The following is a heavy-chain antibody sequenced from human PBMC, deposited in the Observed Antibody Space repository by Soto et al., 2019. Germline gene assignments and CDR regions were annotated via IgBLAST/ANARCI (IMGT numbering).Heavy chain of an antibody. CDR1: GFTFSSYA. CDR3: AKDKIRARGYESALWFDP. J-gene: IGHJ5*02. D-gene: IGHD5-12*01. CDR2: ISGSGGST. V-gene: IGHV3-23*01. Sequence: GGSLRLSCAASGFTFSSYAMSWVRQAPGKGLEWVSAISGSGGSTYYADSVKGRFTISRDNSKNTLYLQMNSLRAEDTAVYYCAKDKIRARGYESALWFDPWGQGTLVTVSS.